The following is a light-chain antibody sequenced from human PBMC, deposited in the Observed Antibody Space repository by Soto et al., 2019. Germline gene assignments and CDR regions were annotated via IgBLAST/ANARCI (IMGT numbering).Light chain of an antibody. CDR2: DVS. V-gene: IGLV2-14*01. CDR3: SSYTSSSTYV. CDR1: SSDVGGYNY. Sequence: QSVLTQPASVSGSPGQSIAISCTGTSSDVGGYNYVSWYQQHPGKAPKFMIYDVSNRPSGVSNRFSGSKSGNTASLTISGLQAEDEADYYSSSYTSSSTYVFGTGTKVTVL. J-gene: IGLJ1*01.